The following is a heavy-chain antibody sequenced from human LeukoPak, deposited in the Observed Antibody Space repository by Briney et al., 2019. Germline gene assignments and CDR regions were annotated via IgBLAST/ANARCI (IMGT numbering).Heavy chain of an antibody. Sequence: GGSLRLSCSASGFAFSRFPMHWVRQAPGKGLEYVSAINSNGGGTYNADSVKGRFTISRDNSKNTLFLQMNGLRAEDTAVYYCARDQGTSASGGAKGRFDNLGQGTLVTVSS. V-gene: IGHV3-64*04. J-gene: IGHJ4*02. D-gene: IGHD2-21*01. CDR1: GFAFSRFP. CDR3: ARDQGTSASGGAKGRFDN. CDR2: INSNGGGT.